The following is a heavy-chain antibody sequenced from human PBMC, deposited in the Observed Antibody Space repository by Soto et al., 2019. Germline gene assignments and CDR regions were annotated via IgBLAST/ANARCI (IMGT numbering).Heavy chain of an antibody. V-gene: IGHV4-30-4*01. CDR1: GGSISSGDYY. CDR3: AIAYPVVNDV. J-gene: IGHJ6*01. CDR2: IHYSGST. D-gene: IGHD2-2*02. Sequence: SETLSLTCTVSGGSISSGDYYWSWIRQPPGKGLEWIGYIHYSGSTYHNPSLKSRVTISVDTSKNQFSLKLTSVTAADTAVYYCAIAYPVVNDVGSQGTTVSVTS.